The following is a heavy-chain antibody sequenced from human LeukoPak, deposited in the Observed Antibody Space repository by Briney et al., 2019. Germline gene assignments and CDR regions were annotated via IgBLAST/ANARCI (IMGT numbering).Heavy chain of an antibody. J-gene: IGHJ4*02. Sequence: PGRSLRLSCAASGFTFDDYAMHWVRQAPGKGLGWVSGISWNSGSIGYADSVKGRFTISRDNAKNSLYLQMNSLRAEDTALYYCAKDSVVAATSYYFDYWGQGTLVTVSS. V-gene: IGHV3-9*01. CDR1: GFTFDDYA. D-gene: IGHD2-15*01. CDR2: ISWNSGSI. CDR3: AKDSVVAATSYYFDY.